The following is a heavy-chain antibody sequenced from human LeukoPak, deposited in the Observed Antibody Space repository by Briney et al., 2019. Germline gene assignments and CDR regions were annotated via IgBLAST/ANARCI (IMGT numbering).Heavy chain of an antibody. CDR1: GFTFSSYA. D-gene: IGHD3-10*01. Sequence: GGSLRLSCAASGFTFSSYAMSWVRQAPGKGLEWVSAISGSGGSTYYAASVKGRFTISRDNSKNTLYLQMNSLRAEDTAVYYCAKLPDKWFGDRSVYWGQGTLVTVSS. CDR3: AKLPDKWFGDRSVY. J-gene: IGHJ4*02. V-gene: IGHV3-23*01. CDR2: ISGSGGST.